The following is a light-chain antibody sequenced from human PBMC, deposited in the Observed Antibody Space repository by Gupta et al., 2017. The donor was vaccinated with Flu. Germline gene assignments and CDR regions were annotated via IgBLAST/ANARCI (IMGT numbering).Light chain of an antibody. CDR1: STDVGGSKY. J-gene: IGLJ2*01. V-gene: IGLV2-8*01. CDR2: DVF. CDR3: SAFAGYDDFVI. Sequence: QSALTQPPPASGPPGQSVTISCTGTSTDVGGSKYVSWYQQHPGKAPKLLIYDVFRRRPGVPDRFTGSKSGKSASLTVSGLQPEDEAVYYCSAFAGYDDFVIFGGGTRLSVL.